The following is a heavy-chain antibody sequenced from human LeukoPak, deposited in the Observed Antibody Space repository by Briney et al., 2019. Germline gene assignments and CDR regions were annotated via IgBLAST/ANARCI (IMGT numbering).Heavy chain of an antibody. CDR2: ISYDGSNK. D-gene: IGHD2-8*01. J-gene: IGHJ4*02. Sequence: GRSLRLSCAASGFTFSSYAMHWVRQAPGKGLEWVAVISYDGSNKYYADSVKGRFTISRDNSKNTMFLQMNSLRAEDTAVYYCANSRIPLSTGVLSPLDSWGQGTLVTVSS. V-gene: IGHV3-30*04. CDR3: ANSRIPLSTGVLSPLDS. CDR1: GFTFSSYA.